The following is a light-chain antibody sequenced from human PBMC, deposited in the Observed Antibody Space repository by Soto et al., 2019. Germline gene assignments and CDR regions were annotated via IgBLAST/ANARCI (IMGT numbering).Light chain of an antibody. J-gene: IGKJ1*01. CDR2: DAS. V-gene: IGKV3-20*01. Sequence: DIMLTQAPGTLSLSPGDRATLSCRASQSISGSYVSCYQQKPGQATRILIYDASSRATGIADRFSGSGSGTDFTLNISRLEPEDFAVYYCQQYGSSLWTFGQGTKVDIK. CDR3: QQYGSSLWT. CDR1: QSISGSY.